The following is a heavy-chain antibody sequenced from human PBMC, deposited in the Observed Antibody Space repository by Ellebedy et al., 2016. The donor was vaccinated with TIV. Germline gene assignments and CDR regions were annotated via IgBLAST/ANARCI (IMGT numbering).Heavy chain of an antibody. Sequence: PGGSLRLSCAASGFSFSRYAMSWVRQAPGKGLEWVSGIFGSGGGISYADSVKGRFTISRDNSKSMVHLQMNSLTPEDTAVYYCAKDRTSGDGYWVFDQWGQGTLVTVSS. V-gene: IGHV3-23*01. D-gene: IGHD5-18*01. J-gene: IGHJ4*02. CDR3: AKDRTSGDGYWVFDQ. CDR2: IFGSGGGI. CDR1: GFSFSRYA.